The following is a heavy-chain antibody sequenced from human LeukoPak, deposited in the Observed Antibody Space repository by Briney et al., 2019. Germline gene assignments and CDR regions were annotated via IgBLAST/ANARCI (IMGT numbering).Heavy chain of an antibody. J-gene: IGHJ5*02. V-gene: IGHV4-59*01. Sequence: SETLSLTCTVSSGSISSYYWSWIRQPPGKGLEWIGYIYYSGSTNYNPSLKSRVTISVDTSKNQFSLKLSSVTAADTAVYYCARVGSYSDWFDPWGQGTLVTVSS. D-gene: IGHD1-26*01. CDR2: IYYSGST. CDR3: ARVGSYSDWFDP. CDR1: SGSISSYY.